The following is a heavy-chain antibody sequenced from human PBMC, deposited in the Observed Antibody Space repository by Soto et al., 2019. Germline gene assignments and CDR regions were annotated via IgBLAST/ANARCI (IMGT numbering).Heavy chain of an antibody. D-gene: IGHD6-19*01. J-gene: IGHJ3*02. V-gene: IGHV1-8*01. CDR2: MNLNSGNT. CDR3: AREGLYGSIQDNTFDI. Sequence: QVQLVQSGAEVKRSGASVRISCKASGYTFNRHDINWVRQATGQGPEWIGWMNLNSGNTGYAQKFQGRVTMTRDSSITPAYMDLSSLTSDETAIYYCAREGLYGSIQDNTFDIWGQGTMVSVS. CDR1: GYTFNRHD.